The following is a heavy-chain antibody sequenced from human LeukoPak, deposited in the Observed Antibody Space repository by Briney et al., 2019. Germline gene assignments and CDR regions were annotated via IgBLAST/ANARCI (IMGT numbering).Heavy chain of an antibody. CDR1: GFTFTYYW. D-gene: IGHD4-17*01. Sequence: GGSLRLSCAASGFTFTYYWMHWVRQAPGKGLVWVSRINSDGSSTSYADSVKGRFTISRDNAKNTLYLQMNSLRAEDTAVYYCARGDASYGDYFFDYWGQGTLVTVSS. J-gene: IGHJ4*02. CDR2: INSDGSST. CDR3: ARGDASYGDYFFDY. V-gene: IGHV3-74*01.